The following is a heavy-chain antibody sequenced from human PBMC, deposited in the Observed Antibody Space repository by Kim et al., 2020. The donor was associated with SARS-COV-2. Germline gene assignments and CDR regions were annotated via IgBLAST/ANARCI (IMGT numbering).Heavy chain of an antibody. CDR3: AKTSGLRGGMDV. Sequence: YNADSVKDRFTISRDNSKNTLYLQMNSLRAEDTAVYYCAKTSGLRGGMDVWGQGTTVTVSS. J-gene: IGHJ6*02. V-gene: IGHV3-23*01. D-gene: IGHD3-3*01.